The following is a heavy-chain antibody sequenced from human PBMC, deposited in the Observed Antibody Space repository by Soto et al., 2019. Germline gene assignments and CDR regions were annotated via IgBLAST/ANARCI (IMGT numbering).Heavy chain of an antibody. CDR3: ARVKPFYYYGSGSYYRPSYNWFDP. Sequence: ASETLSLTCAVYGGSFSGYYWSWIRQPPGKGLEWIGEINHSGSTNYNPSLKSRATISVDTSKNQFSLKLSSVTAADTAVYYCARVKPFYYYGSGSYYRPSYNWFDPWGQGTLVTVSS. V-gene: IGHV4-34*01. J-gene: IGHJ5*02. D-gene: IGHD3-10*01. CDR1: GGSFSGYY. CDR2: INHSGST.